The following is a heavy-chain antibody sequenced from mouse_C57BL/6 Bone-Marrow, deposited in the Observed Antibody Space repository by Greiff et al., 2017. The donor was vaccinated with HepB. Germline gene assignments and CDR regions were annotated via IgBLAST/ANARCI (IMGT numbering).Heavy chain of an antibody. D-gene: IGHD1-1*01. CDR1: GYTFTDYY. CDR2: IYPGSGNT. V-gene: IGHV1-76*01. Sequence: VQLQQPGAELVKPGASVKLSCKASGYTFTDYYINWVKQRPGQGLEWIARIYPGSGNTYYNEKFKGKATLTAEKSSSTAYMQLSSLTSEDSGVYFCARSTTEFDYWGQGTTLTVSS. J-gene: IGHJ2*01. CDR3: ARSTTEFDY.